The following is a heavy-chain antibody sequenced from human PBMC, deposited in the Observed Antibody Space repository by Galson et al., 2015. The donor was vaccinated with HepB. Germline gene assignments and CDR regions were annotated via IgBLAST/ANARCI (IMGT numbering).Heavy chain of an antibody. CDR1: GGSISSHY. V-gene: IGHV4-59*11. CDR2: MYHSGST. Sequence: ETLSLTCTVSGGSISSHYWSWIRQPPGKGLEWIGYMYHSGSTNYNPSLKSRVTILVDTSKNQFSLKLSSVTAADTAVYYCAREGGGYYGSGSYSLGAFDIWGQGTMVTVSS. D-gene: IGHD3-10*01. J-gene: IGHJ3*02. CDR3: AREGGGYYGSGSYSLGAFDI.